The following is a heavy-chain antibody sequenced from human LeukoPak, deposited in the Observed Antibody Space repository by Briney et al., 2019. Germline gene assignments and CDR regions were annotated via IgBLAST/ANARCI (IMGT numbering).Heavy chain of an antibody. CDR3: ARDRPISIVYYYCGMDV. CDR1: GFTFSSYA. D-gene: IGHD3-16*02. J-gene: IGHJ6*02. Sequence: GGSLRLSCAASGFTFSSYAMHWVRQAPGKGLEWVAVISYDGSNKYYADSVKGRFTISRDNSKNTLYLQMNSLRAEDTAVYYCARDRPISIVYYYCGMDVWGQGTTVTLSS. CDR2: ISYDGSNK. V-gene: IGHV3-30-3*01.